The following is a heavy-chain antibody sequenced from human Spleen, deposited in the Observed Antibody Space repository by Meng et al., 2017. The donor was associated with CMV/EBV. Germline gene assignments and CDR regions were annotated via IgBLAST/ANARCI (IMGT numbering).Heavy chain of an antibody. J-gene: IGHJ5*01. Sequence: INSGPYYWGWLRQPPGKGLEWIGSIYYSGTTHYNPSLKSRVTTSIDTSKNQFSLRLSSVTAADTAVYYCARDSLEPYGSGSYYWFDSWGQGTLVTVSS. CDR1: INSGPYY. CDR3: ARDSLEPYGSGSYYWFDS. V-gene: IGHV4-39*07. D-gene: IGHD3-10*01. CDR2: IYYSGTT.